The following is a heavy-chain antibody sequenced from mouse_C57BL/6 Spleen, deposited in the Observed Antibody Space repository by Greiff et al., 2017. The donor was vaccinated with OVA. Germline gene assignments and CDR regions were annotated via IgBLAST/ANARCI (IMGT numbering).Heavy chain of an antibody. Sequence: VQLQQPGAELVRPGSSVKLSCKASGYTFTSYWMHWVKQRPIQGLEWIGNIDPSDSETHYNQKFKDKATLTVDKSSSTAYMQLSSLTSEDSAVYYCAATVVEGCFDVWGTGTTVTVSS. CDR2: IDPSDSET. V-gene: IGHV1-52*01. J-gene: IGHJ1*03. D-gene: IGHD1-1*01. CDR3: AATVVEGCFDV. CDR1: GYTFTSYW.